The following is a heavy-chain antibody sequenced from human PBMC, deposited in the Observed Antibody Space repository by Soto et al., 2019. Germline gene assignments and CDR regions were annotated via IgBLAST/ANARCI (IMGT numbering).Heavy chain of an antibody. D-gene: IGHD3-10*01. CDR3: ARHSLMEAAFDI. J-gene: IGHJ3*02. V-gene: IGHV4-4*02. Sequence: PSETLSLTCAVSGGSISSSNWWSWVRQPPGKGLEWIGYIYHSGSTNYNPSLKSRVTISVDTSKNQFSLKLSSVTAADTAVYYCARHSLMEAAFDIWGQGTMVTVSS. CDR1: GGSISSSNW. CDR2: IYHSGST.